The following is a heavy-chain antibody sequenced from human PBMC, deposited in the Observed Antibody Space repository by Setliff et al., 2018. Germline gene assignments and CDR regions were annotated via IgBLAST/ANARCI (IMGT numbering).Heavy chain of an antibody. Sequence: GGSLRLSCAASGFTVSSFSMHWVRQAPGKGLEWVSVTYSDGRTNYADSVKGRFTISRDNSKNTLYLQMSSLRADDTAVYFCRLWLGDLSRDFWGRGTLVTVSS. CDR3: RLWLGDLSRDF. V-gene: IGHV3-53*01. J-gene: IGHJ4*02. D-gene: IGHD3-10*01. CDR2: TYSDGRT. CDR1: GFTVSSFS.